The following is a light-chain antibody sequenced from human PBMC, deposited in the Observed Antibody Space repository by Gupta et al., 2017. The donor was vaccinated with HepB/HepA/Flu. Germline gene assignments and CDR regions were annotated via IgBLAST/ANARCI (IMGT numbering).Light chain of an antibody. CDR1: SSDVGGYNY. V-gene: IGLV2-14*01. J-gene: IGLJ3*02. CDR3: SSYTTSSTWV. CDR2: DVS. Sequence: SALTQSASVSVSSGQALTISCSETSSDVGGYNYVSWYQQHPGKAPKVMIYDVSNRPSGVSNRFSGSKSGNTASLTISGLQAEDEANYYCSSYTTSSTWVFGRGTKLTVL.